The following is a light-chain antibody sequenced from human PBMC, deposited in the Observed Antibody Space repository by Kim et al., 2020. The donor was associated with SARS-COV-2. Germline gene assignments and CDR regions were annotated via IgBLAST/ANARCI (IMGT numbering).Light chain of an antibody. J-gene: IGLJ3*02. V-gene: IGLV2-14*03. CDR2: DVT. CDR3: NSYTTTSAWV. Sequence: GPSITIPCTGTNSDIGVYNFVSWYQQHPGKAPKLIIYDVTKRPSEISDRFSGSKSGNTASLTISGLQADDEADYYCNSYTTTSAWVFGGGTRLTVL. CDR1: NSDIGVYNF.